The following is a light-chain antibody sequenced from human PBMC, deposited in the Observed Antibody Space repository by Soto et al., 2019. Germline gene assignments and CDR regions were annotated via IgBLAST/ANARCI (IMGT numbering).Light chain of an antibody. J-gene: IGKJ1*01. V-gene: IGKV1-27*01. CDR3: QRYSTAPWT. CDR1: QGIYNY. Sequence: DIMMTPSPSSLSASVGDRVTISYRASQGIYNYLDWYQQTPGKEPKLLIYAASTLPACVPSRFSGSGSGTDFTLTSSRQEHEDVANYYWQRYSTAPWTFGQGTKVEIK. CDR2: AAS.